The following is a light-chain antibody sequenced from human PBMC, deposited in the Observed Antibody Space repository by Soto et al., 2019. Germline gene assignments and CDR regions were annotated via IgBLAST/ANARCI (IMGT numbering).Light chain of an antibody. J-gene: IGLJ3*02. Sequence: QSALTHPPSASGSPGQSVTISCTGSSSDVGGYNYVSWYQQHPGKAPKLMIHEVNKRPSGVPDRFSGSKSGNTASLTVSGLQAEDEADYYCSSYAGSNHNWVFGGGTKLTVL. CDR2: EVN. V-gene: IGLV2-8*01. CDR3: SSYAGSNHNWV. CDR1: SSDVGGYNY.